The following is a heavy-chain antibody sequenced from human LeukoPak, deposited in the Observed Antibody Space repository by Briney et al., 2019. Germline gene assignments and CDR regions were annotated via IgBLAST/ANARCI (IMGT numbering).Heavy chain of an antibody. D-gene: IGHD6-19*01. Sequence: ASVKVSCKASGYTFTGYYMHWVRQAPGKGLEWMGGFDPEDGETIYAQKFQGRVTMTEDTSTDTAYMELSSLRSEDTAVYYCATEYSSGWYGYFDYWGQGTLVTVSS. J-gene: IGHJ4*02. CDR1: GYTFTGYY. V-gene: IGHV1-24*01. CDR3: ATEYSSGWYGYFDY. CDR2: FDPEDGET.